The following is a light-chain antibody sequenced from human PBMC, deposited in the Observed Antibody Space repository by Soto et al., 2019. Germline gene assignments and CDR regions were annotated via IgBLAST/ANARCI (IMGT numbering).Light chain of an antibody. CDR1: QSVSSSY. CDR2: GAS. V-gene: IGKV3-20*01. CDR3: QQYGRSPLT. J-gene: IGKJ4*01. Sequence: ASQSVSSSYLAWYQQKPGQAPRLLIYGASSRATGIPDRFSGSGSGTDFTLTISRLEPEDFAVYYCQQYGRSPLTFGGGTKVDIK.